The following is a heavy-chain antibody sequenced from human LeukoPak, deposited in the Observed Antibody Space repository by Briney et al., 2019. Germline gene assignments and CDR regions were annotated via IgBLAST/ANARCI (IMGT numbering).Heavy chain of an antibody. CDR1: GFTFSSYG. CDR2: IWYDGSNK. CDR3: ARDSCGGDCYSFDY. Sequence: GGSLRLSCAASGFTFSSYGMHWVRQAPGKGLEWVAVIWYDGSNKYYADSVKGRFTISRDNSKNTLYLQMNSLRAEDTAEYYCARDSCGGDCYSFDYWGQGTLVTVSS. J-gene: IGHJ4*02. V-gene: IGHV3-33*01. D-gene: IGHD2-21*02.